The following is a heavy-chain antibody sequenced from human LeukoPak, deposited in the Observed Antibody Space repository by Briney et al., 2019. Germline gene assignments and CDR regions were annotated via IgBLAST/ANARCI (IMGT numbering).Heavy chain of an antibody. Sequence: GGSLRLSCAASGFTFSSYGMHWVRQAPGKGLEGVAFIRYDGSNKYYADSVKGRFTISRDNSKNTLYLQMNSLRAEDTAVYYCAKDNDFWSGYYIDYWGQGTLVTVSS. V-gene: IGHV3-30*02. CDR1: GFTFSSYG. J-gene: IGHJ4*02. D-gene: IGHD3-3*01. CDR3: AKDNDFWSGYYIDY. CDR2: IRYDGSNK.